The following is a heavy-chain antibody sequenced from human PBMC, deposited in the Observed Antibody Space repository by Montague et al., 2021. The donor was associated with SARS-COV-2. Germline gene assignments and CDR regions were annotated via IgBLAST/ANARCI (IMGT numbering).Heavy chain of an antibody. CDR2: ISGAGGNT. Sequence: GPLRLSCAASGFMFNYYAMTWVRQAPGKGLEWVSVISGAGGNTYYADSVKGRFTISRDNSKNTLYLEMNSLRDEDTAVYYCAKGMKDLNVIRGVIYYYYGMDVWGQGTTVTVSS. CDR3: AKGMKDLNVIRGVIYYYYGMDV. D-gene: IGHD3-10*01. J-gene: IGHJ6*02. V-gene: IGHV3-23*01. CDR1: GFMFNYYA.